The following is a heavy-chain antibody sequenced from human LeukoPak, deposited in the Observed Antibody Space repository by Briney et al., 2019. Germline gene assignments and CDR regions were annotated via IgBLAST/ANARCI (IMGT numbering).Heavy chain of an antibody. CDR2: IYTSGST. J-gene: IGHJ4*02. D-gene: IGHD6-6*01. Sequence: PSETLSLTCTVSGGSISSGTYHWNWIRQPAGTGLEWIGRIYTSGSTNYNPSLKSRVTISVDTSKNQFSLNLNSVTATDTAEYYYARGGEQLALTYFVYWCQGTLVTVSS. CDR1: GGSISSGTYH. CDR3: ARGGEQLALTYFVY. V-gene: IGHV4-61*02.